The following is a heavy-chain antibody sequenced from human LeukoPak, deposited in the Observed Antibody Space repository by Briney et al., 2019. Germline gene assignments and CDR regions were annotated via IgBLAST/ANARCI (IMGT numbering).Heavy chain of an antibody. D-gene: IGHD2-2*01. Sequence: SQTLSLTCTVSGGSISSGDYYWSWIRQPPGKGLEWIGYIYYNGSTYYNPSLKSRVTISVDTSKNQFSLKLSSVTAADTAVYYCARCSTSRRRFNWFDPWGQGTLVTVSS. J-gene: IGHJ5*02. CDR1: GGSISSGDYY. CDR2: IYYNGST. CDR3: ARCSTSRRRFNWFDP. V-gene: IGHV4-30-4*08.